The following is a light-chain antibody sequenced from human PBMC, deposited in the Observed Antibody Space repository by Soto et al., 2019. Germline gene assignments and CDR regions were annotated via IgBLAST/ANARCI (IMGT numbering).Light chain of an antibody. CDR1: QSISNW. J-gene: IGKJ2*01. V-gene: IGKV1-5*01. Sequence: DIQMTQSPTTLSASVGDRVTITCRASQSISNWLAWYQQKPGKAPKLLIYDASSLESGVPSRFSGSGSGTEFTLTISSLQPDDFATYYCQPYNNNFGQGTKVDIK. CDR2: DAS. CDR3: QPYNNN.